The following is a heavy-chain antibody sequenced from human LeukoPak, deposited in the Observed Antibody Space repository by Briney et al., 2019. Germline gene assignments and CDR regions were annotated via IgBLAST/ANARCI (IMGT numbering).Heavy chain of an antibody. D-gene: IGHD6-13*01. CDR1: GFSFSNCA. Sequence: GGSLRLSCAASGFSFSNCAMHWVRQAPGKGLEWVAVISYDGSQKFYEDSVKGRFTISRDNSKNTLYLQMNSLRAEDTAVYYCARDRGSSWYEGYYYYGMDVWGQGTTVTVSS. V-gene: IGHV3-30-3*01. CDR3: ARDRGSSWYEGYYYYGMDV. CDR2: ISYDGSQK. J-gene: IGHJ6*02.